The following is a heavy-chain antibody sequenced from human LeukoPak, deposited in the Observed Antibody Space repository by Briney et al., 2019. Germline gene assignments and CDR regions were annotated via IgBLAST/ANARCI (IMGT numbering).Heavy chain of an antibody. V-gene: IGHV4-38-2*02. J-gene: IGHJ6*03. CDR1: GYSISSGYY. CDR2: IYHSGST. D-gene: IGHD1-26*01. CDR3: ARGGRKLGATTGDYYYYMDV. Sequence: PSETLSLTCTVSGYSISSGYYWGWIRQPPGKGLEWIGSIYHSGSTYYNPSLKSRVTISVDTSKNQFSLKLSSVTAADTAVYYCARGGRKLGATTGDYYYYMDVWGKGTTVTVSS.